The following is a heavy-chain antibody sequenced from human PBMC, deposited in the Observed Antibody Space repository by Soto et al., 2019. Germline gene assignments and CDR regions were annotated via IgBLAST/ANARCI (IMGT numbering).Heavy chain of an antibody. D-gene: IGHD1-1*01. Sequence: EVHLVESGGGLVQPGGSLRLSCAASGFTFSSYSMNWVRQAPGKGLEWVSYISNSGTIRYADSVKDRFTISRDNTKNYLFLQMNSLRAEDTAVYYCSTATGTGTTYPNWFDPWGQGTLVTLSS. J-gene: IGHJ5*02. CDR2: ISNSGTI. CDR1: GFTFSSYS. V-gene: IGHV3-48*04. CDR3: STATGTGTTYPNWFDP.